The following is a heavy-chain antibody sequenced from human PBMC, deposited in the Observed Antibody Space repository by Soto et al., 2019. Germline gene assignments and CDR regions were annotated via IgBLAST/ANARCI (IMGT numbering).Heavy chain of an antibody. CDR2: ISDGGGST. D-gene: IGHD3-3*01. CDR3: ARCPGEKCARNTIFGVVGEGFDY. Sequence: ESGGGLVQPGGSLRLSCAASGFTFNNFAMSWVRQAPGKGLEWVSSISDGGGSTYYGDSVKGRFTISRDNSKNTLYLQRNSLRAEDTAVYYCARCPGEKCARNTIFGVVGEGFDYWGQGTLVTVSS. V-gene: IGHV3-23*01. J-gene: IGHJ4*02. CDR1: GFTFNNFA.